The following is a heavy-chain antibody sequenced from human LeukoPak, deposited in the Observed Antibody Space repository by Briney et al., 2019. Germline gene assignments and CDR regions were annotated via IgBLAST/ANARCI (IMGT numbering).Heavy chain of an antibody. J-gene: IGHJ4*02. CDR3: AKGTIGYCSGISCYAFEY. Sequence: GGSLRLSCAASGFTVSNNYMSWVRQAPGKGLEWVSVIYSGGGTYYADSVKGRFTISRDNSKNTLYLQMNSLRAEDTAVYYCAKGTIGYCSGISCYAFEYWGQGTLVTVSS. CDR1: GFTVSNNY. D-gene: IGHD2-2*01. CDR2: IYSGGGT. V-gene: IGHV3-66*01.